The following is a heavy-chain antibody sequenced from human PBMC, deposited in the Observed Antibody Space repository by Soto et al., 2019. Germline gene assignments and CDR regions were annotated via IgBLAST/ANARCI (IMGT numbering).Heavy chain of an antibody. CDR1: GFTFSSYS. CDR2: ISSSSSTI. J-gene: IGHJ4*02. Sequence: EVQLVESGGGLVQPGGSLRLSCAASGFTFSSYSMNWVRQAPGKGLEWVSYISSSSSTIYYADSVKGRFTISRDNAKNSLYLQMNSLRAEDTAVYHCARGLGLRDILTGYYGWGYFDYWGQGTLVTVSS. CDR3: ARGLGLRDILTGYYGWGYFDY. V-gene: IGHV3-48*01. D-gene: IGHD3-9*01.